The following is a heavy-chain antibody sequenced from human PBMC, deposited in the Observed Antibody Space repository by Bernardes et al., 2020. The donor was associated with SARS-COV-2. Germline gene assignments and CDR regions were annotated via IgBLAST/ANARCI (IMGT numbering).Heavy chain of an antibody. J-gene: IGHJ4*02. CDR1: GFTFSSYW. V-gene: IGHV3-7*01. Sequence: GGSLRLSCAASGFTFSSYWMSWVRQAPGKGLEWVANIKQDASEKYFVDSVKGRFAISRDNGQNSLYLQMNSLSAEDTAMYYCARGACISSGCHSTIDSWGQGTLVTVSS. CDR2: IKQDASEK. CDR3: ARGACISSGCHSTIDS. D-gene: IGHD6-19*01.